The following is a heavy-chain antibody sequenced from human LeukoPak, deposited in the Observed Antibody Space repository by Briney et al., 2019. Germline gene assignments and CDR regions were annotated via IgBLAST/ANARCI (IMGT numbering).Heavy chain of an antibody. J-gene: IGHJ4*02. CDR1: GFTFSSYA. CDR3: AKDTDSYGLAIFFDY. CDR2: ISGSGGST. Sequence: GGSLRLSCAASGFTFSSYAMSWVRQAPGKGLEWVSAISGSGGSTYYADSVKGRFTISRDNSKNTLYLQMNSLRAEDTAVCYCAKDTDSYGLAIFFDYWGQGTLVTVSS. D-gene: IGHD5-18*01. V-gene: IGHV3-23*01.